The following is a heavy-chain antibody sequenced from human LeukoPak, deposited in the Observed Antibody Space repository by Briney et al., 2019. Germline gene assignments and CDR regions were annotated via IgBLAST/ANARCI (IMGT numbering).Heavy chain of an antibody. CDR3: ARGLDNYGYKFDY. Sequence: PGGSLRLSCAGSGFTFSRNSMNWVRQAPGKGLGGVSSISSSSSYIYYADSVKGRFTISRDNAENSLYLQMNSLRAEDTAVYYCARGLDNYGYKFDYWGQGTLVTVSS. V-gene: IGHV3-21*06. J-gene: IGHJ4*02. CDR1: GFTFSRNS. D-gene: IGHD5-18*01. CDR2: ISSSSSYI.